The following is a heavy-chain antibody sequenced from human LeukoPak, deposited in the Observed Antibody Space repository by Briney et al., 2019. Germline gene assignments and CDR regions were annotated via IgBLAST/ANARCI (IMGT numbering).Heavy chain of an antibody. J-gene: IGHJ4*02. CDR1: GDSISSRGYY. D-gene: IGHD3-22*01. CDR2: VYYSGGT. V-gene: IGHV4-39*01. CDR3: ARGVPYSSCHGDFDY. Sequence: SETLSLTCTVSGDSISSRGYYWGWVRQPPGKGLEWIGSVYYSGGTYSTPSLKSRVTISVDTSNDQFSLKLSSVTAADTAVYYCARGVPYSSCHGDFDYWGRGTLVTVSS.